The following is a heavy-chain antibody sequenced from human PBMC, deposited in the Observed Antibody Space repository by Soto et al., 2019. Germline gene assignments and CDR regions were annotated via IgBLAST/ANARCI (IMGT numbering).Heavy chain of an antibody. D-gene: IGHD3-9*01. V-gene: IGHV4-34*01. CDR2: INHSGST. Sequence: SETLSLTCVVYGGSFSEYYWSWIRQPPGKGLEWIAEINHSGSTYYNPSLKSRVTISVDTSKNQFSLKLSSVTGADTALYFCARGRIMAQSSLHFDSWGQGTLVTAPQ. CDR1: GGSFSEYY. CDR3: ARGRIMAQSSLHFDS. J-gene: IGHJ4*02.